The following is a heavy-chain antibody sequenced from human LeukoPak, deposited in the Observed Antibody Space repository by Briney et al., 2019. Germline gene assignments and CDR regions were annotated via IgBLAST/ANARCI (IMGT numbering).Heavy chain of an antibody. J-gene: IGHJ4*02. V-gene: IGHV1-18*01. CDR3: ARDHAIRGYDDLEF. D-gene: IGHD5-12*01. CDR2: ISAYNGNT. CDR1: GYTFTSYG. Sequence: ASVKVSCKASGYTFTSYGISWVRQAPGQGLEWMGWISAYNGNTNYAQKLQGRVTMTTDTSTSTAYMELRSLRSDDTAVYYCARDHAIRGYDDLEFWGQGTLVTVSS.